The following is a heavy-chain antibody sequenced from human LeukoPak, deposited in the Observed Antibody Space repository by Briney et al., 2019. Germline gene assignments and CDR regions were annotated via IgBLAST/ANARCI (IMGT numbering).Heavy chain of an antibody. V-gene: IGHV3-21*01. CDR1: GFTFSSYS. J-gene: IGHJ6*02. CDR3: ARDSPGAGDDFWSMYGMDV. CDR2: ISSSSSYI. Sequence: PGGSLRLSCAASGFTFSSYSMNWVRQAPGKGLEWVSSISSSSSYIYYADSVKGRFTISRDNAKNSLYLQMNSLRAEDTAVYYCARDSPGAGDDFWSMYGMDVWGQGTTVTVSS. D-gene: IGHD3-3*01.